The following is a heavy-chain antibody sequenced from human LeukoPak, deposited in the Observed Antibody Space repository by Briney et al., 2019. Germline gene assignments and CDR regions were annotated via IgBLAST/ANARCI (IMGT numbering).Heavy chain of an antibody. CDR2: IRSNGGST. D-gene: IGHD3-10*01. CDR3: VKDETYYGSGSYYNGFDY. Sequence: PGGSLRLSCSASGFTFSIYAMHWVRQAPGKGLEYVSAIRSNGGSTYYADSVKGMFTISRENSKNTLYLQMSSLRAEDTAVYYCVKDETYYGSGSYYNGFDYWGQGTLVTVSS. J-gene: IGHJ4*02. CDR1: GFTFSIYA. V-gene: IGHV3-64D*06.